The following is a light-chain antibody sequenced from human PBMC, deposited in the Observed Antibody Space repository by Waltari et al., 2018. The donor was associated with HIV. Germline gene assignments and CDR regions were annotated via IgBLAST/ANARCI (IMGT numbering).Light chain of an antibody. CDR1: QSVLYSTNNENH. V-gene: IGKV4-1*01. CDR3: QQYYSTPYT. Sequence: DIVMTQSPDSLAVSLGERSTINCKSSQSVLYSTNNENHLAWYQQKPGQPPKLLIYWASTRESGVPDRFSGSGSGTDFTITISSLQAEDVAVYYCQQYYSTPYTFGQGTKLEIK. CDR2: WAS. J-gene: IGKJ2*01.